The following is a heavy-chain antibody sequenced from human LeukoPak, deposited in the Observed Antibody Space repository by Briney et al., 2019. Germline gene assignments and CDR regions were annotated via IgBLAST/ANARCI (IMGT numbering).Heavy chain of an antibody. CDR3: ARDYCSSTSCLFDY. Sequence: ASVEVSCKASGYTFTGYHMHWVRQAPGQGLEWMGRINPNSGDTNYAQKLQGRVTMTRDTSICTAYMELSRLRSDDTAVYYCARDYCSSTSCLFDYWGQGTLVTVSS. V-gene: IGHV1-2*06. J-gene: IGHJ4*02. D-gene: IGHD2-2*01. CDR1: GYTFTGYH. CDR2: INPNSGDT.